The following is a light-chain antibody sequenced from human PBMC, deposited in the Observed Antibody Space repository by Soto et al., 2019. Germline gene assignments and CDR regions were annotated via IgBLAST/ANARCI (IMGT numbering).Light chain of an antibody. Sequence: DLQMTQSPSSLSASVGDSVTITCQASQDIRNYLNWYQQKPGKAPNLLIYDASNLRAGVPSRFSGSGSGTEFTFPISSLQSEDIATYYCQHYDHLPPLSFGGGTKVEIK. CDR3: QHYDHLPPLS. CDR2: DAS. V-gene: IGKV1-33*01. J-gene: IGKJ4*01. CDR1: QDIRNY.